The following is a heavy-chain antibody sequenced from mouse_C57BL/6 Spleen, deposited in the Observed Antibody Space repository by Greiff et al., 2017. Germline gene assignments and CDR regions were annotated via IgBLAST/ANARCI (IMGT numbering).Heavy chain of an antibody. CDR1: GYTFTSYW. Sequence: QVQLQQPGAELVMPGASVKLSCKASGYTFTSYWMHWVKQRPGQGLEWIGEIDPSDSYTNYNQKFKGKSTLTEDKSSSTAYMQLSSLTSEDSAVYYCALYGSSSWFAYWGQGTLVTVSA. J-gene: IGHJ3*01. CDR3: ALYGSSSWFAY. CDR2: IDPSDSYT. V-gene: IGHV1-69*01. D-gene: IGHD1-1*01.